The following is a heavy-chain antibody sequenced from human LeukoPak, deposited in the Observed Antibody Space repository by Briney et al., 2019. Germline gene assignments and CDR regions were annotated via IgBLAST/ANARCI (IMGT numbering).Heavy chain of an antibody. Sequence: GGSLRLSCAASGFTFSGYAMSWVREAPGKGLEWVSAISGSGGSTYYADSVKGRFTISRDNSKNTLYLQMNSLRAEDTAVYYRAKDRRIWVNFWSGYYKGYYFDYWGQGTLVTVPS. J-gene: IGHJ4*02. CDR2: ISGSGGST. CDR1: GFTFSGYA. V-gene: IGHV3-23*01. CDR3: AKDRRIWVNFWSGYYKGYYFDY. D-gene: IGHD3-3*01.